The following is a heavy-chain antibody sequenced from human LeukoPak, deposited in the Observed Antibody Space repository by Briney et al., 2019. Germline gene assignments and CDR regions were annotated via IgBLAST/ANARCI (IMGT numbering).Heavy chain of an antibody. CDR3: ARGYYYGSGSRPNWFDP. CDR2: INHSGST. Sequence: SETLSLTCAVYGVSFSGYYWSWIRQPPGKGLEWIGEINHSGSTNYNPSLKSRVTISVDTSKNQFSLKLSSVTAADTAVYYCARGYYYGSGSRPNWFDPWGQGTLVTVSS. CDR1: GVSFSGYY. V-gene: IGHV4-34*01. D-gene: IGHD3-10*01. J-gene: IGHJ5*02.